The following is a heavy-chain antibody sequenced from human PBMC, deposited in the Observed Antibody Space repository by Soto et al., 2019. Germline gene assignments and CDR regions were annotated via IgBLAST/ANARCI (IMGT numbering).Heavy chain of an antibody. CDR1: GFTFSSYA. CDR3: AKFRVVVSEYYYYYYGMDV. J-gene: IGHJ6*02. V-gene: IGHV3-23*01. Sequence: GGSLRLSCAASGFTFSSYAMSWVRQAPGKGLEWVSAISGSGGSTYYADSVKGWFTISRDNSKNTLYLQMNSLRAEDTAVYYCAKFRVVVSEYYYYYYGMDVWGQGTTVTVS. CDR2: ISGSGGST. D-gene: IGHD2-21*01.